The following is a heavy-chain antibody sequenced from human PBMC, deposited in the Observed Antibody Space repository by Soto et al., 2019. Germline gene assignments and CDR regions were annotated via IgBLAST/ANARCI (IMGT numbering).Heavy chain of an antibody. CDR1: GASVSSGHYY. Sequence: TLCLTCTVSGASVSSGHYYWSLIRQPPGKGLEWIGYIYYSGSTYYNPSLKSRVTISVDTSKNQLSLKLSSVTAADTAVHYCARVRVPNSSGYSRWFDPWGQGTLVTVSS. CDR2: IYYSGST. CDR3: ARVRVPNSSGYSRWFDP. D-gene: IGHD3-22*01. V-gene: IGHV4-31*03. J-gene: IGHJ5*02.